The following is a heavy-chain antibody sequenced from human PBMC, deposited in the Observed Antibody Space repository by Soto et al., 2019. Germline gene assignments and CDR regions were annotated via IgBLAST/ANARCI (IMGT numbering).Heavy chain of an antibody. CDR1: GGTFSTNP. J-gene: IGHJ4*02. CDR3: ARRDSGGFYRYFHS. V-gene: IGHV1-69*06. CDR2: TGSGTGPG. Sequence: QVQLVQSGAEVKKPGSSVKVSCKASGGTFSTNPISWVRQAPGPGLEWMGGTGSGTGPGNHAQKFQGRLTITLNKSTSTVYMELRSLSSEDTAVYYCARRDSGGFYRYFHSRGQGTLVTVSS. D-gene: IGHD2-15*01.